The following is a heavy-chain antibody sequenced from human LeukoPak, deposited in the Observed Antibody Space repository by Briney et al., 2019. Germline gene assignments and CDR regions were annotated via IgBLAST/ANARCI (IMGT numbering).Heavy chain of an antibody. J-gene: IGHJ6*03. V-gene: IGHV3-53*01. CDR2: IYSGGST. CDR3: AKLPADYDILTGYYSYYYYYMDV. CDR1: GFTVSSNY. Sequence: GGSLRLSCAASGFTVSSNYMSWVRQAPGKGLEWVSVIYSGGSTYYADSVKGRFTISRDNSKNTLYLQMNSLRAEDTAVYYCAKLPADYDILTGYYSYYYYYMDVWGKGTTVTVSS. D-gene: IGHD3-9*01.